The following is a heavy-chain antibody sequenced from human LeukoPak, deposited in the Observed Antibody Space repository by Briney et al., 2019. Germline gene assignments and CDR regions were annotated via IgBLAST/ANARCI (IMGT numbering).Heavy chain of an antibody. V-gene: IGHV4-61*01. CDR1: DYSISSGYY. Sequence: SETLSLTCTVSDYSISSGYYWGWIRQPPGKGLEWIGYIYYSGSTNYNPSLKSRVTISVDTSKNQFSLKLSSVTAADTAVYYCARRTLGRDGYNRGFDYWGQGTLVTVSS. J-gene: IGHJ4*02. D-gene: IGHD5-24*01. CDR3: ARRTLGRDGYNRGFDY. CDR2: IYYSGST.